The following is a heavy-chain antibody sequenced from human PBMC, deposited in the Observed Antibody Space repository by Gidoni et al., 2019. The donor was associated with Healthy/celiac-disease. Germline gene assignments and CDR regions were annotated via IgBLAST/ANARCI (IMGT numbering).Heavy chain of an antibody. D-gene: IGHD5-18*01. CDR1: GGSFSGYY. CDR2: INHSGST. V-gene: IGHV4-34*01. J-gene: IGHJ6*03. Sequence: QVQLQQWGAGLLKPSETLALTCAAYGGSFSGYYWSWIRPPPGKGLEWIGEINHSGSTNYNPSLKSRVTISVDTSKNQFSLTLSSVTAADTAVYYCARGRGYSYGHYYYYYMDVWGKGTTVTVAS. CDR3: ARGRGYSYGHYYYYYMDV.